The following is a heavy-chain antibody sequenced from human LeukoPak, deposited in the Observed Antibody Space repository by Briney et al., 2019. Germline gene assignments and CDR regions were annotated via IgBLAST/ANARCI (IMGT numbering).Heavy chain of an antibody. CDR2: IIPIFGTA. V-gene: IGHV1-69*05. Sequence: SVKVSCKASGGTFSSYAISWVRQAPGQGLEWMGGIIPIFGTANYAQKFQGRVTITTDESTSTAYMELSSLRSEDTAVYYCARRTMVRGGPSYYMDVWGKGTTVTVSS. D-gene: IGHD3-10*01. CDR1: GGTFSSYA. J-gene: IGHJ6*03. CDR3: ARRTMVRGGPSYYMDV.